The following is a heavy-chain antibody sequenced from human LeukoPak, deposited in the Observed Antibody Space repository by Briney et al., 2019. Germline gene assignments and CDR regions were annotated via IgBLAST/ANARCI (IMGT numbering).Heavy chain of an antibody. V-gene: IGHV4-39*01. CDR2: VYHSGST. CDR3: ARHVQSGSYYVRVLDS. Sequence: PSETLSLTCTVSGGSMRRSTYQWGWIRQPPGKGLEWLGSVYHSGSTSYNPSLKSRVTISVDTSKMQFSLEVTSVTAADTAVYYCARHVQSGSYYVRVLDSWGQGTLVIVSS. CDR1: GGSMRRSTYQ. D-gene: IGHD3-10*01. J-gene: IGHJ4*02.